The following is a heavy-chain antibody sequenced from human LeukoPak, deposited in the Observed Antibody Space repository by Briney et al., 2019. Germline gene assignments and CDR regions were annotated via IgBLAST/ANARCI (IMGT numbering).Heavy chain of an antibody. CDR1: GYILTNNW. CDR2: IYPGNSDT. Sequence: GESLKISCKISGYILTNNWIGWVRQVPGKGLEWMGLIYPGNSDTKYSPSFQGQVTFSVDKSISTAYLHWSGLKASDTAIYYCARFALTSSLDYWGQGTLVTVSS. D-gene: IGHD6-13*01. J-gene: IGHJ4*02. V-gene: IGHV5-51*01. CDR3: ARFALTSSLDY.